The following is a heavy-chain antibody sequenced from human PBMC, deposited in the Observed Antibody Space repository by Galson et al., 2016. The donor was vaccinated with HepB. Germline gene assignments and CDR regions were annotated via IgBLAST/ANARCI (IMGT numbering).Heavy chain of an antibody. J-gene: IGHJ4*02. CDR2: ISHSGNIR. D-gene: IGHD1-1*01. Sequence: SLRLSCAASGFSFNDFYMSWIRQPPGKALEWISYISHSGNIREYADSVKGRFTVSRDNNKNSVYLQLNSLRAEDTALYYCARDVNNWTGDRRLFDLWGQGTLVAVSS. CDR1: GFSFNDFY. V-gene: IGHV3-11*01. CDR3: ARDVNNWTGDRRLFDL.